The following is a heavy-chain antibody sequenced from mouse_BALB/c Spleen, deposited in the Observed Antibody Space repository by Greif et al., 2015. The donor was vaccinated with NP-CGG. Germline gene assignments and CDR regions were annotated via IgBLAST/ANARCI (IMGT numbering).Heavy chain of an antibody. D-gene: IGHD2-3*01. CDR1: GYTFTSYW. J-gene: IGHJ2*01. CDR3: AIYDGYYFDY. Sequence: VQLQQSGAELAKPGASVKMSCKASGYTFTSYWMHWVKQRPGQGLEWIGYINPSTGYTEYNQKFKDKATLTADKSSSTAYMQLSSLTSEDFAVYHCAIYDGYYFDYWGQGTTLTVSS. CDR2: INPSTGYT. V-gene: IGHV1-7*01.